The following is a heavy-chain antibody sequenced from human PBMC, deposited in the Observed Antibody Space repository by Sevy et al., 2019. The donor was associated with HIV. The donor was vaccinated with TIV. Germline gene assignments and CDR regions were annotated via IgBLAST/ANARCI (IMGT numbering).Heavy chain of an antibody. CDR3: AKVTLWGLLAAHDAFDV. V-gene: IGHV3-23*01. Sequence: GGSLRLSCAASGFSFSGYVMNWVRQAPGKGLEWVSSISGRDSSTYYEDSVGGGFIIYRDNSENTLYLQMNGLRAEDTAVYYCAKVTLWGLLAAHDAFDVWGQGTMVTVSS. CDR1: GFSFSGYV. D-gene: IGHD1-26*01. J-gene: IGHJ3*01. CDR2: ISGRDSST.